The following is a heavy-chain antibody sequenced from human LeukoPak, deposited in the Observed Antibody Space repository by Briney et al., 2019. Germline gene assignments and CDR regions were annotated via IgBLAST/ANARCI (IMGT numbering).Heavy chain of an antibody. CDR2: IKQDGREK. CDR1: GFTFSSYW. CDR3: ASRGWSIAAATKPTKVDY. Sequence: GGSLRLSCAAYGFTFSSYWMSWVRQAPGKGVEWVANIKQDGREKYYVDSGKGRFTISRDKAKNSLYLQMNSLRAEDTAVYYCASRGWSIAAATKPTKVDYWGQGTLVTVSS. V-gene: IGHV3-7*01. D-gene: IGHD6-13*01. J-gene: IGHJ4*02.